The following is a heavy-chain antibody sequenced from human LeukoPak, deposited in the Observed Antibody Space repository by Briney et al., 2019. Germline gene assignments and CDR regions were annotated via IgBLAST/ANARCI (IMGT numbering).Heavy chain of an antibody. CDR3: ARTGDYGSGRSRWRQFDN. CDR2: ISGSGINT. V-gene: IGHV3-23*01. D-gene: IGHD3-10*01. CDR1: GFTFSNYA. Sequence: GGSLRLSCAASGFTFSNYAMSWVRQAPGKGLEWVSAISGSGINTYYADSVKGRFTISRDNSKNTLYLQMNSLTAEDTAVYSSARTGDYGSGRSRWRQFDNWGQGTLVTVSS. J-gene: IGHJ4*02.